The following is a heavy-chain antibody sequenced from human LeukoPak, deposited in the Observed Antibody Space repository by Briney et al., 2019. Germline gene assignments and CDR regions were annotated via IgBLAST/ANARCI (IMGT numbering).Heavy chain of an antibody. CDR2: INHSGST. D-gene: IGHD3-10*01. Sequence: SETLSLTCAVYGGSFSGYYWSWIRQPPGKGLEWIGEINHSGSTNYNPSLKSRVTISVDTSKNQFSLKLSSVTAADTAVYYCARGHYRDYWGQGTLVTVSS. J-gene: IGHJ4*02. CDR3: ARGHYRDY. CDR1: GGSFSGYY. V-gene: IGHV4-34*01.